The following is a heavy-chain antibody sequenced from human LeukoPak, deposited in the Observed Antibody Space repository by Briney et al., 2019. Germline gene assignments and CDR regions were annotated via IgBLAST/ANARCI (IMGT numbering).Heavy chain of an antibody. V-gene: IGHV3-23*01. CDR1: GFTFNSYA. CDR3: ARVHDTTGYYHYFDS. J-gene: IGHJ4*02. Sequence: GGSLRLSCVASGFTFNSYAMTWVRQAPGKGLEWVSGILQSGDTTYYADSVKGRFTISRDNSKNTLYLQMNNPRVEDTAIYYCARVHDTTGYYHYFDSWGQGTLVTVSS. CDR2: ILQSGDTT. D-gene: IGHD3-9*01.